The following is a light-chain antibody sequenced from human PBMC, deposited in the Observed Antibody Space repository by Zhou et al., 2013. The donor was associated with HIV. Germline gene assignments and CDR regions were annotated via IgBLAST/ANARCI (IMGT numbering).Light chain of an antibody. CDR1: QGIYNS. V-gene: IGKV1-NL1*01. J-gene: IGKJ1*01. Sequence: DIQMTQSPSSLSSSIGDRVTMTCRASQGIYNSLAWYRQKPGTVPKLLVYGASRLESGVPSRFSGSGSGTEYTLTISSLQPEDFATYYCQQYYTTPRTFGPRD. CDR3: QQYYTTPRT. CDR2: GAS.